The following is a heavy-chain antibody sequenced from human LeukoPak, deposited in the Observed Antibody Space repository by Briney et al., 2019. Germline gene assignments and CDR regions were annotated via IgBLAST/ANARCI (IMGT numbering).Heavy chain of an antibody. D-gene: IGHD3-10*02. V-gene: IGHV4-34*01. CDR2: INHSGST. CDR3: ARDVHNKASQEYYFDY. Sequence: SPSETLSLTCAVYGGSFSGYYWSWIRQPPGKGLEWIGEINHSGSTNYNPSLKSRVTISVDTSKNQFSLKLSSVTAADTAVYYCARDVHNKASQEYYFDYWGQGTLVTVSS. CDR1: GGSFSGYY. J-gene: IGHJ4*02.